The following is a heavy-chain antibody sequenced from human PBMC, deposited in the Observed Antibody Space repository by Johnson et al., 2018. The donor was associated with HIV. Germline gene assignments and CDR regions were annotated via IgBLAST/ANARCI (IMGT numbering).Heavy chain of an antibody. CDR1: GFTFDDYG. Sequence: VQLVESGGGVVRPGGSLRLSCAASGFTFDDYGMSWVRQAPGKGLEWVSVIYSGADPVYADSVKGRFSFTRDESKNTVYLQMGSLRVEDMAVYYCARSDVDIVATILFDIWGQGTMVTVSS. V-gene: IGHV3-66*02. CDR2: IYSGADP. CDR3: ARSDVDIVATILFDI. D-gene: IGHD5-12*01. J-gene: IGHJ3*02.